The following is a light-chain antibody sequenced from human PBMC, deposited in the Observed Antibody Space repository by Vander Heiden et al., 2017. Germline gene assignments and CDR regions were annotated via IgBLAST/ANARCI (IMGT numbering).Light chain of an antibody. J-gene: IGKJ2*01. CDR2: SAS. CDR1: QSISSY. CDR3: QHSYSTPYT. V-gene: IGKV1-39*01. Sequence: MLMHQSPSSLSASVGDRVTITCRASQSISSYLNWYQEKPGKAPNLLIYSASSLQSGVPSRFSGSGSGTDFTLTISSLQPEDFATYYCQHSYSTPYTFGHGTKLEIK.